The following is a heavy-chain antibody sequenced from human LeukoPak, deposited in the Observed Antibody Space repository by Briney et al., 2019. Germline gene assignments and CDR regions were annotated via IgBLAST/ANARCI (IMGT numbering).Heavy chain of an antibody. CDR3: ARDVFGVNDP. J-gene: IGHJ5*02. Sequence: GGSLRLSCAASGFTFSSYWMSWIRQAPGKGLEWVSYISSSGNTIYYADSVKGRFTISRDNAKNSLYLQMNSLRAEDTAVYYCARDVFGVNDPWGQGTLVTVSS. D-gene: IGHD3-3*01. CDR2: ISSSGNTI. V-gene: IGHV3-11*04. CDR1: GFTFSSYW.